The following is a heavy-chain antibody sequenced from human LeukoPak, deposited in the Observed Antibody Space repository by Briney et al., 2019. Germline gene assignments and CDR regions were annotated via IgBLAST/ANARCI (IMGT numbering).Heavy chain of an antibody. CDR2: ISSSSSYI. D-gene: IGHD6-19*01. V-gene: IGHV3-21*01. J-gene: IGHJ1*01. CDR1: GFTFSSYT. Sequence: GGSLRLSCAASGFTFSSYTMNWVRQAPGKGLEWVSSISSSSSYIYCADSVKGRFTISRDNAKNSLYLQMNSLRAEDTAVYYCARGFGSGWYAEYFQHWGQGTLVTVSS. CDR3: ARGFGSGWYAEYFQH.